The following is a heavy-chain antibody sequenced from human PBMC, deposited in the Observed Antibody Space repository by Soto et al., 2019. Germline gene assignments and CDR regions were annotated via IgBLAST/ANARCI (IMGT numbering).Heavy chain of an antibody. J-gene: IGHJ4*02. D-gene: IGHD3-16*01. V-gene: IGHV3-21*01. Sequence: EVQLVESGGGLVKPGGSLRLSCAASGFTLSSYSMNWVRQAPGKGLEWVSSISSSSSYIYYADSVKGRFTISRDNAKNSLYLQMNGLRAEDTAVYYCASDWGGDGTFDYWGQGTQVTVSS. CDR3: ASDWGGDGTFDY. CDR2: ISSSSSYI. CDR1: GFTLSSYS.